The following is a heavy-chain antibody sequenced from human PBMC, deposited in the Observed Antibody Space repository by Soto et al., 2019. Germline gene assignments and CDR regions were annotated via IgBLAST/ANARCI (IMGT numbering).Heavy chain of an antibody. V-gene: IGHV3-33*01. J-gene: IGHJ5*02. CDR2: IWYDGSNK. CDR3: ARDAYSLTGTNWFDP. Sequence: GESLKISCAASGFTFSSYGMHWVRQAPGKGLEWVAVIWYDGSNKYYADSVKGRFTISRDNSKNTLYLQMNSLRAEDTAVYYCARDAYSLTGTNWFDPWGQGTLVTVSS. D-gene: IGHD1-7*01. CDR1: GFTFSSYG.